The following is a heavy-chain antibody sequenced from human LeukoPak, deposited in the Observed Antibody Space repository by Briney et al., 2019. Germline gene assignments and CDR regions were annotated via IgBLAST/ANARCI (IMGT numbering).Heavy chain of an antibody. V-gene: IGHV1-8*01. D-gene: IGHD3-10*01. CDR3: AREIDYGSGTPYYYYGMDV. CDR2: MNPNSGNT. J-gene: IGHJ6*02. CDR1: GYTFTSYD. Sequence: ASVKVSCKASGYTFTSYDINWVRQATGQGLEWMGWMNPNSGNTGYAQKFQGRVTMTRNTSISTAYMELSSLRSEDTAVYYCAREIDYGSGTPYYYYGMDVWGQGTTVTVSS.